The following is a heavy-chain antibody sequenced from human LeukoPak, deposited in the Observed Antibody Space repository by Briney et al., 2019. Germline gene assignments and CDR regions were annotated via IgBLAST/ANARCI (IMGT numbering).Heavy chain of an antibody. CDR2: ISSSGNTI. J-gene: IGHJ4*02. CDR1: GFTFSDYY. D-gene: IGHD4-17*01. CDR3: AREAYGDYVNH. V-gene: IGHV3-11*04. Sequence: GGSLRLSCAVSGFTFSDYYMSWIRQAPGKGLEWVSYISSSGNTIYYADSVKGRFTISRDNAKNSLYLQMNSLRAEDTAVYYCAREAYGDYVNHWGQGTLVTVSS.